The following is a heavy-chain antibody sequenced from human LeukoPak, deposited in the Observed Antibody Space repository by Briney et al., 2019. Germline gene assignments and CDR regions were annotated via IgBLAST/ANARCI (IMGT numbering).Heavy chain of an antibody. CDR1: GYTFTGYY. Sequence: GASVKVSCKASGYTFTGYYMHWVRQAPGQGLEWMGIINPSGGSTSYAQKFQGRVTMTRDMSTSTVYMELSSLRSEDTALYYCASGSHVRVYDSNPYYGHYWGQGTLVTVSS. CDR2: INPSGGST. J-gene: IGHJ4*02. D-gene: IGHD3-22*01. V-gene: IGHV1-46*01. CDR3: ASGSHVRVYDSNPYYGHY.